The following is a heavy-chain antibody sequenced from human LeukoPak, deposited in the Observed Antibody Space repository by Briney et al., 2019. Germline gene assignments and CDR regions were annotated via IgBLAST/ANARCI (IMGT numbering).Heavy chain of an antibody. J-gene: IGHJ5*02. V-gene: IGHV4-34*01. CDR2: INHSGST. Sequence: SETLSLTCAVYGGSFSGYYWSWIRQPPGKGLEWIGEINHSGSTNYNPSLKSRVTMSVDTSKKQFSLKLTSVTAADTAVYYCARAGDYGDYVGWFDPWGQGTLVTVSS. CDR1: GGSFSGYY. D-gene: IGHD4-17*01. CDR3: ARAGDYGDYVGWFDP.